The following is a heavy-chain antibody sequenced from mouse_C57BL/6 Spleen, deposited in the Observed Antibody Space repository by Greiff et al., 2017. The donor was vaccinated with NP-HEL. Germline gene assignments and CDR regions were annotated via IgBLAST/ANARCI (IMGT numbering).Heavy chain of an antibody. V-gene: IGHV3-6*01. CDR1: GYSTTSGYY. CDR2: ISYDGSN. J-gene: IGHJ2*01. D-gene: IGHD2-2*01. CDR3: AREGNGLDY. Sequence: EVQLQESGPGLVKPSQSLSLTCSVTGYSTTSGYYWNWIRQFPGNKLEWMGYISYDGSNNYNPSLKNRISITRDTSKNQFFLKLNSVTTEDTATYYCAREGNGLDYWGQGTTLTVSS.